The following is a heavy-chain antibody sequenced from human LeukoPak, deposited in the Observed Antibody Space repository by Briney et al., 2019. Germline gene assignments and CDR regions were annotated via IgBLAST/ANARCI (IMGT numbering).Heavy chain of an antibody. Sequence: GGSLRLSCAASGFTFSSYSMNWVRQAPGKRLEWVSSISSSSSYIYYADSVKGRFTISRDNAKNSLYLQMNSLRAEDTAVYYCASLRWHDAFDIWGQGTMVTVSS. CDR1: GFTFSSYS. CDR2: ISSSSSYI. V-gene: IGHV3-21*01. CDR3: ASLRWHDAFDI. J-gene: IGHJ3*02. D-gene: IGHD4-23*01.